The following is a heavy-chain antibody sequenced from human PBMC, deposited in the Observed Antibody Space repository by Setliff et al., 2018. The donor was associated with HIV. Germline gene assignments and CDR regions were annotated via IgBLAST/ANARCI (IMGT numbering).Heavy chain of an antibody. D-gene: IGHD6-19*01. V-gene: IGHV1-58*02. CDR2: IVVGSGAT. Sequence: GASVKVSCKASGFTFTSSVMQWVRQARGQSPEWMGWIVVGSGATNYAQKFQERVTITRDMSTRTAYMEMSSLKYEDTAVYYCARVSSDYTFDYWGQGTLVTVSS. CDR3: ARVSSDYTFDY. CDR1: GFTFTSSV. J-gene: IGHJ4*02.